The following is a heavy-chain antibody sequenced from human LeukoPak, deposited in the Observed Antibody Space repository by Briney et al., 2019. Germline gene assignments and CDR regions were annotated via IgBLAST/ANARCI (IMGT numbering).Heavy chain of an antibody. CDR2: ISSSGSNI. J-gene: IGHJ4*02. Sequence: LTRGSLRLSCAAAGFMFRSYAMSWVRQAPGKGRDWVSAISSSGSNINYADSVKGRFTISRDNSKNTLYLQMNSLRAEDTAVYYCAKVRGSGSYRDFEYWGQGTLVKVSS. CDR3: AKVRGSGSYRDFEY. D-gene: IGHD1-26*01. CDR1: GFMFRSYA. V-gene: IGHV3-23*01.